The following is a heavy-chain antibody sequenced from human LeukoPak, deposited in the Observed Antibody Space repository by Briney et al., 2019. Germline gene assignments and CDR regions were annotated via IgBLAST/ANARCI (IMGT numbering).Heavy chain of an antibody. V-gene: IGHV4-39*01. Sequence: SETLSLTCTVSGDSIRSATYYWGWIRQPPGKGLEWIGSIYYSGNTYYNPSLKSRLTISVDTSKNHLSLKLSSVTAADTAVYYCARLYSGTRPPDYWGQGTLVTLSS. D-gene: IGHD3-10*01. CDR3: ARLYSGTRPPDY. J-gene: IGHJ4*02. CDR1: GDSIRSATYY. CDR2: IYYSGNT.